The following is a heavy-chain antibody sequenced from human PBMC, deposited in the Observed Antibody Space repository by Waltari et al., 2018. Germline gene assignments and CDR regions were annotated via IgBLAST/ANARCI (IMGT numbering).Heavy chain of an antibody. V-gene: IGHV3-15*01. J-gene: IGHJ4*02. CDR1: GFTFRHPY. CDR3: ATERTGSHDY. Sequence: EVQLVESGGGLVNPGGSLRLSCAASGFTFRHPYIHWVRQAPGKGREWVGLVKSKTDGGTTEYAAPVKGRFTISRDDSKDTAYLQMNSLRIEDTAVYYCATERTGSHDYWGQGTLVTVSS. CDR2: VKSKTDGGTT. D-gene: IGHD1-26*01.